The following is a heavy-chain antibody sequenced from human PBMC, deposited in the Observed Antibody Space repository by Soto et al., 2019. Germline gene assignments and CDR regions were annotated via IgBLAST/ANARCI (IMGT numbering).Heavy chain of an antibody. D-gene: IGHD2-15*01. V-gene: IGHV1-18*01. CDR3: TRDRDCCSTVVYYHYMDV. J-gene: IGHJ6*03. CDR2: ISPFNGNT. Sequence: ASVKVSCKASGYTLTSYGISWVRQAPGQGLEWMGWISPFNGNTNYAQNLQGRVTMTTDTSTNTAYMELRSLRSDDTAVYYCTRDRDCCSTVVYYHYMDVWG. CDR1: GYTLTSYG.